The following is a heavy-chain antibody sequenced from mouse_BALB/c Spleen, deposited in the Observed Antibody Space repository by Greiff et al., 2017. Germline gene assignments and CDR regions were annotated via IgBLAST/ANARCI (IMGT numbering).Heavy chain of an antibody. CDR3: TREDSSGYPYAMDY. J-gene: IGHJ4*01. CDR2: IRLKSNNYAT. D-gene: IGHD3-2*01. V-gene: IGHV6-6*02. Sequence: DVQLQESGGGLVQPGGSMKLSCVASGFTFSNYWMNWVRQSPEKGLEWVAEIRLKSNNYATHYAESVKGRFTISRDDSKSSVYLQMNNLRAEDTGIYYCTREDSSGYPYAMDYWGQGTSVTVSS. CDR1: GFTFSNYW.